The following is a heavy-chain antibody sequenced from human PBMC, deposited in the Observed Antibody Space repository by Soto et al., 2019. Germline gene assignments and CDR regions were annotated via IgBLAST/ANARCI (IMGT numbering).Heavy chain of an antibody. CDR2: IYDGGRT. Sequence: QVQLQESGPGLVKPSQTLSLTCTVSGGSISTVDYWWSWIRQSPDMGLEWIGHIYDGGRTYNNPSLESRVTMSVDTSESQISLTLSSVSAADTAVYYCARGPSGDKVDSWGQGTLVTVSS. J-gene: IGHJ4*02. CDR3: ARGPSGDKVDS. D-gene: IGHD7-27*01. V-gene: IGHV4-30-4*01. CDR1: GGSISTVDYW.